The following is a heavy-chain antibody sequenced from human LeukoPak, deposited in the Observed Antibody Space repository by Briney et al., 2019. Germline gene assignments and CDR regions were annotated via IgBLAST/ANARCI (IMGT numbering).Heavy chain of an antibody. CDR2: IDSSGSTI. D-gene: IGHD5-24*01. Sequence: PGGSLRLSCAASGFTFSSYEMNWVRQAPGKGLEGVSYIDSSGSTIHYADSVKGRFTISRDNAKNSLYLQMNILRAEDTAVYYCARTKEMATISYFDSWGQGTLVTVSS. CDR1: GFTFSSYE. J-gene: IGHJ4*02. CDR3: ARTKEMATISYFDS. V-gene: IGHV3-48*03.